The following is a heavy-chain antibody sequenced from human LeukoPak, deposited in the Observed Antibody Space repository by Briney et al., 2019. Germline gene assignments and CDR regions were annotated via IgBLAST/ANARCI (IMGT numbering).Heavy chain of an antibody. Sequence: ASVKVSCKASGYTFTSYDINWVRQAPGQGGEWMGWMNPNSGNTGYAQKFQGRVTMTRNTSISTAYMELSSLRSEDTAVYYCARGSSSWYPFDYWGQGTLVTVSS. CDR3: ARGSSSWYPFDY. D-gene: IGHD6-13*01. CDR1: GYTFTSYD. J-gene: IGHJ4*02. V-gene: IGHV1-8*01. CDR2: MNPNSGNT.